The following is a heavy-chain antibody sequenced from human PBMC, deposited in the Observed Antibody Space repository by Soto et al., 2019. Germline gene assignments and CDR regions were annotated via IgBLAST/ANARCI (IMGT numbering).Heavy chain of an antibody. CDR2: VYHSGST. Sequence: PSETLSLTCAVYGGSFIGYYWSWSRQPPGKGLEWIGEVYHSGSTRYNPSLKSRVTISVDKPNNQFSLKLSSMTGADTAVYYCATRPPQIVVTLLPFPSWGQGTPVTVSS. CDR1: GGSFIGYY. CDR3: ATRPPQIVVTLLPFPS. D-gene: IGHD2-15*01. V-gene: IGHV4-34*01. J-gene: IGHJ5*02.